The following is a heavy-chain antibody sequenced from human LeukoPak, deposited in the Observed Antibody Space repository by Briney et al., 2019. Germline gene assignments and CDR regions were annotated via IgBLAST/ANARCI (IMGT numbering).Heavy chain of an antibody. CDR1: GFSFNSYS. Sequence: GGSLRLSCATSGFSFNSYSLAWVRQAPGRGLEWVSGITARGGSSYYVDSVKGRFIISRDFHNNTLNLEMNSLRVDDTAMYYCAKLLYRDNYWAADYWGQGTLVTVSS. CDR2: ITARGGSS. J-gene: IGHJ4*02. V-gene: IGHV3-23*01. D-gene: IGHD2-21*02. CDR3: AKLLYRDNYWAADY.